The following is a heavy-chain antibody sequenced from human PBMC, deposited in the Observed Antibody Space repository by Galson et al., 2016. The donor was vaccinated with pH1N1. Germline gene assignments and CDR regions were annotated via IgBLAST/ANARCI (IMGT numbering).Heavy chain of an antibody. CDR2: ISSDGSSI. Sequence: LRLSCAASGFTFSSFWMHWVRQVPGKGLVWVSRISSDGSSISYADSVKGRFTISRDNARNTLYLEMNSLRAEDAALYYCARVRLIMPGDPTGYFDLWGQGAPVTVSS. CDR3: ARVRLIMPGDPTGYFDL. V-gene: IGHV3-74*01. CDR1: GFTFSSFW. J-gene: IGHJ4*02. D-gene: IGHD3-10*01.